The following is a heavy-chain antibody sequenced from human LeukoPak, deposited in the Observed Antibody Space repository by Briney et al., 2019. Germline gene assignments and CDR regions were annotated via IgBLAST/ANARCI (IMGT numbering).Heavy chain of an antibody. CDR1: GFTFRSYA. J-gene: IGHJ4*02. CDR2: ISGSGDYT. CDR3: AAQKRGTRRPYYFDY. Sequence: PGGSLRLSCAVSGFTFRSYAMKWVRQAPGKGLEWVSAISGSGDYTYYPDSVKGRFTISRDNSKNTLYLRMNSLRVEDTAVYYCAAQKRGTRRPYYFDYWGQGTLVSVSS. V-gene: IGHV3-23*01. D-gene: IGHD3-10*01.